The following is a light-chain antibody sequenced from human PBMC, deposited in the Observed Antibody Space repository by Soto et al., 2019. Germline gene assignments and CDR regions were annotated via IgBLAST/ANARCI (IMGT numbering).Light chain of an antibody. CDR3: QTWGTGIRV. J-gene: IGLJ1*01. Sequence: QPVLTQSPSASASLGASVKLTCTLSSGHSNYAIAWHQQQPEKGPRYLMKVNSDGSHRKGDGIPDRFSGSSSGAQRYLTISSIQAEDEADYYCQTWGTGIRVFGTGTKVTVL. CDR2: VNSDGSH. CDR1: SGHSNYA. V-gene: IGLV4-69*01.